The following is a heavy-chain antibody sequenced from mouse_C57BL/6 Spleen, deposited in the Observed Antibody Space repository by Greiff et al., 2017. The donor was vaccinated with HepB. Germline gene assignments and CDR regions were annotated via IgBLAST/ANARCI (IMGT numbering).Heavy chain of an antibody. CDR2: IDPANGNT. CDR3: ARSEDYGNYVLYAMDY. V-gene: IGHV14-3*01. D-gene: IGHD2-1*01. CDR1: GFNIKNTY. Sequence: EVQLQQSVAELVRPGASVKLSCTASGFNIKNTYMHWVKQRPEQGLEWIGRIDPANGNTKYAPKFQGKATITADTSSNTAYLQLSSLTSEDTAIYYCARSEDYGNYVLYAMDYWGQGTSVTVSS. J-gene: IGHJ4*01.